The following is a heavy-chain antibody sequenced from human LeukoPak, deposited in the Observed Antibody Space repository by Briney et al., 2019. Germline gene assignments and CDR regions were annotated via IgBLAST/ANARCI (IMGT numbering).Heavy chain of an antibody. D-gene: IGHD7-27*01. Sequence: ASVKVSCKASGYTFTSYYMHWVRQAPGQGLEWMGIINPSGGSTSYAQKFQGRVTMTRDTSTSTVYMELSSLRSEDTAGYYCARDGNWGRPFYYFDYWGQGTLVTVSS. CDR3: ARDGNWGRPFYYFDY. CDR2: INPSGGST. J-gene: IGHJ4*02. CDR1: GYTFTSYY. V-gene: IGHV1-46*01.